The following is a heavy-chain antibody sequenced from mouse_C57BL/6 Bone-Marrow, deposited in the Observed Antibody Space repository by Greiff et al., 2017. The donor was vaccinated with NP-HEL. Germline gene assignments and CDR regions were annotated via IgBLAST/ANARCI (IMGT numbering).Heavy chain of an antibody. D-gene: IGHD2-4*01. CDR3: TNDYDPAWFAY. J-gene: IGHJ3*01. V-gene: IGHV6-3*01. Sequence: EVKVEESGGGLVQPGGSMKLSCVASGFTFSNYWMNWVRQSPETGLEWVAQIRLKSDNYATHYAESVKGRFTISRDDSKSSVYLQMNNLRAEDTGIYYSTNDYDPAWFAYWGQGTLVTVSA. CDR1: GFTFSNYW. CDR2: IRLKSDNYAT.